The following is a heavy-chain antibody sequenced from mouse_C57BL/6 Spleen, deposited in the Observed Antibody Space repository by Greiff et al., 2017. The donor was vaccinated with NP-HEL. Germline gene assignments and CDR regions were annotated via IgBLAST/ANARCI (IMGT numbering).Heavy chain of an antibody. CDR3: ATTVVPY. D-gene: IGHD1-1*01. CDR2: IDPSDSYT. J-gene: IGHJ2*01. CDR1: GYTFTSYW. V-gene: IGHV1-59*01. Sequence: VQLQQPGAELVRPGTSVKLSCKASGYTFTSYWMHWVRQRPGQGLEWIGVIDPSDSYTNYNQKFKGKATLTVDTSSSTAYMQLSSLTSEDSAVYYCATTVVPYWGQGTTLTVSS.